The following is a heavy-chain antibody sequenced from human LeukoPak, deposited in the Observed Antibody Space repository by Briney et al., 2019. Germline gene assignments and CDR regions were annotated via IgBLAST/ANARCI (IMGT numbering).Heavy chain of an antibody. J-gene: IGHJ4*02. D-gene: IGHD5-18*01. V-gene: IGHV3-30*04. CDR3: ATLADTDY. CDR1: GFTFSSYA. Sequence: PGRSLRLSCAASGFTFSSYAMHWVRQAPGKGLEWVAVISYDGSNKYYADSVKGRFTISRDNSKNSLYLQMNSLRAEDTALYYCATLADTDYWGQGTLVTVSS. CDR2: ISYDGSNK.